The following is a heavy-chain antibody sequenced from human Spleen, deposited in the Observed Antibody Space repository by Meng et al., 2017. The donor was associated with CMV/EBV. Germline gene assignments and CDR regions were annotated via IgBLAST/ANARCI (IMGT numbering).Heavy chain of an antibody. J-gene: IGHJ4*02. Sequence: TSYYMHWVRRAPGQGLEWLGIIDPSGGSTSNAQKFQDRITMTRDASTSTVYMGLSSLRSEDTAMYYCARAETYCSNGICYAGGPNFWGQGTLVTVSS. CDR1: TSYY. V-gene: IGHV1-46*01. D-gene: IGHD2-8*01. CDR3: ARAETYCSNGICYAGGPNF. CDR2: IDPSGGST.